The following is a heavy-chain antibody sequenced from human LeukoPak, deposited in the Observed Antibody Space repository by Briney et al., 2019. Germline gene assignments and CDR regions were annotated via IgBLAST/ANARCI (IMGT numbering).Heavy chain of an antibody. CDR2: INPNSGGT. V-gene: IGHV1-2*02. J-gene: IGHJ6*03. CDR1: GYTFTGYY. Sequence: ASVKVSCKASGYTFTGYYMHWVRQAPGQGLEWMGWINPNSGGTNYAQKFQGRVTMTRDTSISTAYMEPSRLRSDDTAVYYCARQDDFWSGSTDPYYYYYMDVWGKGTTVTVSS. D-gene: IGHD3-3*01. CDR3: ARQDDFWSGSTDPYYYYYMDV.